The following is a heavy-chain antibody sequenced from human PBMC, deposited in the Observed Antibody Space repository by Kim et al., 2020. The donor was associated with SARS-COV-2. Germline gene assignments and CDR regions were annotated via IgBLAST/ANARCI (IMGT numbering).Heavy chain of an antibody. J-gene: IGHJ6*01. V-gene: IGHV4-39*01. D-gene: IGHD3-9*01. CDR1: GDSISGSSQY. Sequence: SETLSLTCSVSGDSISGSSQYWGWVRQPPGRGLEWIGVIYNSGTTYYNPSLKSRVTISADTSTNQFSLKLRSVTAADTAIYYCARSFDFLTGYYQPPNY. CDR2: IYNSGTT. CDR3: ARSFDFLTGYYQPPNY.